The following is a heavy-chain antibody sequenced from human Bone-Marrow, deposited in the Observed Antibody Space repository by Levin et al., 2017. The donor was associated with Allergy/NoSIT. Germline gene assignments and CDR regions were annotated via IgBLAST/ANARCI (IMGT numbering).Heavy chain of an antibody. D-gene: IGHD3-9*01. CDR1: GYTFITYE. Sequence: ASVKVSCKASGYTFITYEINWVRQATGQGLEWLGWMNPSSGATGYSRNFQGRVTMTRDTSISTAFMELSGLNSEDTAVYYCARNLPLTGDFDFWGQGTLVTVSS. J-gene: IGHJ4*02. CDR2: MNPSSGAT. V-gene: IGHV1-8*01. CDR3: ARNLPLTGDFDF.